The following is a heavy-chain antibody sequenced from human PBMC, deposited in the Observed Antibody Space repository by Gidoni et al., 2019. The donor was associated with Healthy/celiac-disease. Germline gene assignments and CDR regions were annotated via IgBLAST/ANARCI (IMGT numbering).Heavy chain of an antibody. Sequence: QVQLVESGGGVVQPGRSLRLSCAASGFTFSSYGMHWVRQAPGKGLEWVAVISYDGSNKYYADSVKGRFTISRDNSKNTLYLQMNSLRAEDTAVYYCAKSGSSKDYYYMDVWGKGTTVTVSS. V-gene: IGHV3-30*18. J-gene: IGHJ6*03. D-gene: IGHD6-19*01. CDR2: ISYDGSNK. CDR1: GFTFSSYG. CDR3: AKSGSSKDYYYMDV.